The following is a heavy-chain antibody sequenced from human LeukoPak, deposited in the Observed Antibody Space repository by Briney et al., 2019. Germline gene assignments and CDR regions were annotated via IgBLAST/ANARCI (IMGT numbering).Heavy chain of an antibody. Sequence: PGGSLRLSCAASGFTFRSYEMNWVRQAPGKGLEWVSFISNSGDSIYYADSVKGRFTISRDNAKNSLFLQMNSLRAEDTAVYYCAKVRIVLRPENFDYWGQGTLVTVSS. D-gene: IGHD2-8*01. CDR1: GFTFRSYE. CDR3: AKVRIVLRPENFDY. J-gene: IGHJ4*02. V-gene: IGHV3-48*03. CDR2: ISNSGDSI.